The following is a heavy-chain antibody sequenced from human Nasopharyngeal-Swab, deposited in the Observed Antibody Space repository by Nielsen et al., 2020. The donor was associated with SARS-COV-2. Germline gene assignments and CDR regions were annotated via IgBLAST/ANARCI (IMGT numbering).Heavy chain of an antibody. CDR3: ARHEGHEYYFDY. V-gene: IGHV4-39*01. Sequence: RQAAGKGLKRSGSIYYSGSTYYHPSLKSLVNISVDTSKNQYSLKLSSGTAADTAVYYCARHEGHEYYFDYWGQGTLVTVSS. J-gene: IGHJ4*02. CDR2: IYYSGST.